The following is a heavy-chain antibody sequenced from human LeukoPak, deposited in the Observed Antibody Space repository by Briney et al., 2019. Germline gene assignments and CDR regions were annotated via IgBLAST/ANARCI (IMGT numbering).Heavy chain of an antibody. CDR2: ISTNGAST. CDR3: ARGPDY. Sequence: RGALRLSCAASGFTFSSYAMHWVRQAPGKGLEFVSSISTNGASTYYANSVKGRFTISRDNSYNTLYLQMGSLGAEDMAVYYCARGPDYWGQGTLVTVSS. J-gene: IGHJ4*02. CDR1: GFTFSSYA. V-gene: IGHV3-64*01.